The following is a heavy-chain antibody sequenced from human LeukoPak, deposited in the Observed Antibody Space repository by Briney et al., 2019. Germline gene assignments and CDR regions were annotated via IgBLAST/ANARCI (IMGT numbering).Heavy chain of an antibody. Sequence: GSLRLSCAASGFTFSNYAMSWVRQPPGKGLEWIGEINHSGSTKYNPSLKSRVTISVDRSKNQFSLKLSSVTAADTAVYYCARGRIVVANTGAFDIWGQGTMVPVSS. CDR1: GFTFSNYA. V-gene: IGHV4-34*01. D-gene: IGHD3-22*01. CDR3: ARGRIVVANTGAFDI. J-gene: IGHJ3*02. CDR2: INHSGST.